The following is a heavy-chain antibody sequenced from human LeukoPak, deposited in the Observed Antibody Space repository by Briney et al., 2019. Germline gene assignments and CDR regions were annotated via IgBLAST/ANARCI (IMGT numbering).Heavy chain of an antibody. CDR3: ARSGYYYDSRVDY. CDR2: IKQDGSEK. Sequence: GGSLRLSCAASGFTFSSYWMSWVRQAPGKGLEWVANIKQDGSEKYYVDSVKGRFTISRDNAKNSLHLQMNSLRAEDTAVYYCARSGYYYDSRVDYWGQGTLVTVSS. J-gene: IGHJ4*02. V-gene: IGHV3-7*01. D-gene: IGHD3-22*01. CDR1: GFTFSSYW.